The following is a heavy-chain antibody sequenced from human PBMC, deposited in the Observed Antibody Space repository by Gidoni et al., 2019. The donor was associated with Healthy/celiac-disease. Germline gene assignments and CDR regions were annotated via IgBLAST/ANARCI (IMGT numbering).Heavy chain of an antibody. V-gene: IGHV3-49*03. Sequence: EVQLVESGGGLVQPGRSLRLSCTASGFNFGDYAMSWFRQAPGKGLEWVGFIRSKAYGGTTEYAASVKGRFTISRDDSKSIAYLQMNSLKTEDTAVYYCTRDTYDDYVWGSYRFDYWGQGTLVTVSS. CDR2: IRSKAYGGTT. J-gene: IGHJ4*02. CDR3: TRDTYDDYVWGSYRFDY. D-gene: IGHD3-16*01. CDR1: GFNFGDYA.